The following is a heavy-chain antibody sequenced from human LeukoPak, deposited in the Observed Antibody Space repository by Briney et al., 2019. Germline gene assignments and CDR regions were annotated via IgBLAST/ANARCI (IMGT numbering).Heavy chain of an antibody. D-gene: IGHD3-10*01. V-gene: IGHV4-34*01. CDR3: ARRVRGVIISFYYYNGMDV. CDR2: INHSGAT. CDR1: GGSFSDYY. J-gene: IGHJ6*02. Sequence: KPSETLSLTCAVYGGSFSDYYWTWIRQSPGKGLEWIGEINHSGATDYNPSLKSRVTISVDTSKNQFSLNVRSVTAADTAVYYCARRVRGVIISFYYYNGMDVWGQGTTVTVSS.